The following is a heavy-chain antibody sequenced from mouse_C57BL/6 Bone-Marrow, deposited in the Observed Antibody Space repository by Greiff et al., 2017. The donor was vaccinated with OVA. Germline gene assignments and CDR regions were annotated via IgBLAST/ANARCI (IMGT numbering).Heavy chain of an antibody. Sequence: VQLQQSGAELVKPGASVKLSCTASGFNIKDYYMHWVKQRTEQGLEWIGRIDPEDSETKYAPKFQGKATITADTSSNTAYLQLSSLTSEDTAVYYCAGLYYYGSSYLYFDVWGTGTTVTVSS. V-gene: IGHV14-2*01. J-gene: IGHJ1*03. CDR2: IDPEDSET. D-gene: IGHD1-1*01. CDR1: GFNIKDYY. CDR3: AGLYYYGSSYLYFDV.